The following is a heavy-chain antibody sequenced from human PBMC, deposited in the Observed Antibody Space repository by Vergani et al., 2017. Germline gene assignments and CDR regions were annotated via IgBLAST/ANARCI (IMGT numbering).Heavy chain of an antibody. D-gene: IGHD1-1*01. CDR1: GFTFSVSD. CDR2: IGTRLDT. J-gene: IGHJ4*02. Sequence: VQILQSGGGVVQPGGSLRLSCVASGFTFSVSDMFWVRQSSGKGLEWVSTIGTRLDTFYPDYVRGRFIVSRENDKNSLFLQMNSLRPDDTAVYFCVRHEVGRLDPSDNWGQGTLVTVSS. V-gene: IGHV3-13*01. CDR3: VRHEVGRLDPSDN.